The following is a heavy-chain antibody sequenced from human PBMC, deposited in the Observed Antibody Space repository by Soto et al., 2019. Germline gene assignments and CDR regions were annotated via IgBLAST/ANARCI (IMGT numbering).Heavy chain of an antibody. CDR3: ARDVWETTSRYYGLDL. CDR1: GFTFSSYA. V-gene: IGHV3-23*01. CDR2: ISGSGGTT. J-gene: IGHJ6*02. Sequence: PGGSLRLSCAASGFTFSSYAMTWVRQAPGKRLEWVSGISGSGGTTSYTDSVKGRFTISRDNSKKTLFLEMKSLGVEDTAVYFCARDVWETTSRYYGLDLWGLGTTVT. D-gene: IGHD1-26*01.